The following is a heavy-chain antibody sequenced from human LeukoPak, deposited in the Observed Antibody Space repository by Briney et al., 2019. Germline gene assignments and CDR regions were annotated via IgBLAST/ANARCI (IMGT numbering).Heavy chain of an antibody. CDR2: ISGSGDST. CDR1: GFTFSTYG. V-gene: IGHV3-23*01. D-gene: IGHD3-22*01. Sequence: GGSLRLSCAASGFTFSTYGMSWVRQAPGKGLEWASAISGSGDSTYYADSVKGRFTISRDNSKNTLYLQMNSLRAEDTAVYYCAKVAYYNDSSGYYLDAFDIWGQGTMVTVSS. J-gene: IGHJ3*02. CDR3: AKVAYYNDSSGYYLDAFDI.